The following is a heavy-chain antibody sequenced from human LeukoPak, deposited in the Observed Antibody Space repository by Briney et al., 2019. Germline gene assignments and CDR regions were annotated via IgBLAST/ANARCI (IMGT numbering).Heavy chain of an antibody. CDR3: ARAGTYYYDSSGYFDY. CDR2: IYYSGST. Sequence: SETLSLTCTVSGGSISSSSYYWGWIRQPPGKGLEWIGSIYYSGSTYYNPSLKSRVTISVDTSKNQFSLKLSSVTAADTAVYYCARAGTYYYDSSGYFDYWGQGTLVTVSS. CDR1: GGSISSSSYY. D-gene: IGHD3-22*01. J-gene: IGHJ4*02. V-gene: IGHV4-39*07.